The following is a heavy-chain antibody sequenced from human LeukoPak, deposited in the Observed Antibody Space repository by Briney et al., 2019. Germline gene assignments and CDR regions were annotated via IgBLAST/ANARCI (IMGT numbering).Heavy chain of an antibody. CDR2: ISYDGSNE. V-gene: IGHV3-30*18. Sequence: GRSLRLSCAASGFTFSSYGMHWVRQAPGKGLEWVAVISYDGSNEYYADSVKGRFTISRDNSKNTLYLQMSSLRAEDTAVYYCANNRIVGITPLDYWGQGTLVIVSS. CDR1: GFTFSSYG. CDR3: ANNRIVGITPLDY. D-gene: IGHD1-26*01. J-gene: IGHJ4*02.